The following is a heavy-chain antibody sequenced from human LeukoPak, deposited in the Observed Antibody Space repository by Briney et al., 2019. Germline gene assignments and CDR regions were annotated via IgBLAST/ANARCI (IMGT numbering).Heavy chain of an antibody. D-gene: IGHD2-15*01. CDR2: IKEDGSET. J-gene: IGHJ5*02. V-gene: IGHV3-7*04. Sequence: PGGSLRLSCAGSGFQFNTYWISWIRQAPGKGLQWLSNIKEDGSETYYVGSLKGRLTISRDNAKNSSFLEMSSLGVEDTAVYYCARDVGRFCTRGSCFSDAWGQGTLVTVSS. CDR1: GFQFNTYW. CDR3: ARDVGRFCTRGSCFSDA.